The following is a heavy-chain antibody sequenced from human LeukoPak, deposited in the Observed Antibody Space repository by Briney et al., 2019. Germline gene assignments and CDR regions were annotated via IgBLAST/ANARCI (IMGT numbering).Heavy chain of an antibody. D-gene: IGHD3-10*01. CDR3: ARDMYYNPVRFDI. CDR1: GGSLSSYY. J-gene: IGHJ3*02. CDR2: ISTSGTS. V-gene: IGHV4-4*07. Sequence: SETLSLTCTVSGGSLSSYYWSWIRQPAGKGLEWIGRISTSGTSNYNPSLNSRVTISLDTSKNQFSLRLSSVTAADTAVYYCARDMYYNPVRFDIWGQGTMVTVSS.